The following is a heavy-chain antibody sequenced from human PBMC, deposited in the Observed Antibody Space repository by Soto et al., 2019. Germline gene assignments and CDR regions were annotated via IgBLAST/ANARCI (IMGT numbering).Heavy chain of an antibody. V-gene: IGHV3-23*01. D-gene: IGHD2-15*01. CDR2: ISGSGDST. J-gene: IGHJ4*02. CDR1: GFTFSSYA. CDR3: VRDGRVRGFDY. Sequence: EVQVLESGGGLVQPGGSLRLSGAASGFTFSSYAMSWVRQAPGQGLEWVSAISGSGDSTRYADSVEGRFTISRDTSTHTLYPQMNSLRAEDTAVYYCVRDGRVRGFDYWGQGTLVTVSS.